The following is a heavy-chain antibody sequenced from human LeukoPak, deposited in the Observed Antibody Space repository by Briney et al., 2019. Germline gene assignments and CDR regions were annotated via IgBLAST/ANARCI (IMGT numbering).Heavy chain of an antibody. J-gene: IGHJ4*02. Sequence: GGSLRLSCAASGFTFSSYAMNWVRQAPGKGLEWVSTLSGDGSTPYYADSVKGRFTISRDNSKNTLYLQMNSLRAEDTAVYYCANAPLPLDYWGQGTLVTVSS. CDR3: ANAPLPLDY. V-gene: IGHV3-23*01. CDR1: GFTFSSYA. CDR2: LSGDGSTP.